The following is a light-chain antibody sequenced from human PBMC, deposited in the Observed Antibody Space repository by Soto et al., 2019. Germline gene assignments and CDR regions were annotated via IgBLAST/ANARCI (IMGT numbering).Light chain of an antibody. Sequence: EVGLSQSPGTVSLYPGERATLSFRASQSVSSSYLAWYQQKVGQAPRLLIYGASSRATGIPGRFSGSGSGTDFTLTISSLQPEDFATYYCQQSYSTQTFGQGTKVDI. CDR2: GAS. J-gene: IGKJ1*01. CDR1: QSVSSSY. CDR3: QQSYSTQT. V-gene: IGKV3-20*01.